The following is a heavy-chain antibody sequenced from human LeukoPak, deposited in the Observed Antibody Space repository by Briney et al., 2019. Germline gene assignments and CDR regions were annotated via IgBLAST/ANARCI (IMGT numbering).Heavy chain of an antibody. CDR3: ARGVSLVRFSYFDY. Sequence: GGSLRLSCAASGFTFSDYEMTWVRQAPGKGLEWLSYISSGGSSIYYADSVKGRFTISRDNAKNSLTLQMNSLRAEDTAVYFCARGVSLVRFSYFDYWGQGTLVTVSS. V-gene: IGHV3-48*03. CDR1: GFTFSDYE. J-gene: IGHJ4*02. CDR2: ISSGGSSI. D-gene: IGHD6-13*01.